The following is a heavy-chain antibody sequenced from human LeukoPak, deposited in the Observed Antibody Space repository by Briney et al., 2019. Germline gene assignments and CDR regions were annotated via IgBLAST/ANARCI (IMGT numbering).Heavy chain of an antibody. J-gene: IGHJ4*02. CDR3: AKDEARYCGGDCYFDY. CDR2: ISYDGSNK. Sequence: GGSLRLSCAASGFTFNRYAMHWVRQAPGKGLEWVAVISYDGSNKYYADSVKGRFTISRDNSKNTLYLQMNSLRAEDTAVYYCAKDEARYCGGDCYFDYWGQGTLVTVSS. CDR1: GFTFNRYA. D-gene: IGHD2-21*02. V-gene: IGHV3-30*18.